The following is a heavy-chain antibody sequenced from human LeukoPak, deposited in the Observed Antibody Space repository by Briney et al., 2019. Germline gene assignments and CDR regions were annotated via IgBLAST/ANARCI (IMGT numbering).Heavy chain of an antibody. J-gene: IGHJ4*02. CDR1: GGSFSGYY. Sequence: ETLSLTCAVYGGSFSGYYWSWIRQPPGKGLEWVSSISSGSTNIYYADSVKGRFTISRDNAKNSLYLQMNSLRDEDTAVYYCARGRDSGYAFDYWGQGTLVTVSS. D-gene: IGHD5-12*01. V-gene: IGHV3-21*01. CDR2: ISSGSTNI. CDR3: ARGRDSGYAFDY.